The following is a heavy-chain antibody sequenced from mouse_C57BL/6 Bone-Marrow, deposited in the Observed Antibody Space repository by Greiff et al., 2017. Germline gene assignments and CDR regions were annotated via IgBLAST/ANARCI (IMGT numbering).Heavy chain of an antibody. D-gene: IGHD1-1*01. CDR2: IDPSDSYT. V-gene: IGHV1-50*01. CDR3: AREDYDYGSGAWFAY. CDR1: GYTFTSYW. J-gene: IGHJ3*01. Sequence: QVQLQQPGAELVKPGASVKLSCKASGYTFTSYWMQWVKQRPGQGLEWIGEIDPSDSYTNYNQKFKGKATLTVDTSSSTAYLQLSSLTSEDSAVYYCAREDYDYGSGAWFAYWGQGTLVTVSA.